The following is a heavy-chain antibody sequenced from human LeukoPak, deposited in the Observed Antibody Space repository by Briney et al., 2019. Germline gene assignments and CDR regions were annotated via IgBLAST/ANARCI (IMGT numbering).Heavy chain of an antibody. CDR3: ARGVQDYVWGSYRPDLEYYFDY. CDR1: GGNISSYY. J-gene: IGHJ4*02. D-gene: IGHD3-16*02. CDR2: IYYSGST. Sequence: SETLSLTCTVSGGNISSYYWSWIRQPPGKGLEWIGNIYYSGSTNYNPSLKSRVTISVATSKNQFSLKLSSVTAADTAVYYCARGVQDYVWGSYRPDLEYYFDYWGQGTLVTVSS. V-gene: IGHV4-59*01.